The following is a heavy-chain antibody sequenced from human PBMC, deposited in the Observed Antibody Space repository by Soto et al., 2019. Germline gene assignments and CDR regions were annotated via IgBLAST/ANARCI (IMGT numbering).Heavy chain of an antibody. D-gene: IGHD3-9*01. CDR3: ARRVKARYYDILTGPFHHYYYYMDV. V-gene: IGHV4-59*08. CDR1: GFSISSYY. Sequence: SETLSLTCPVSGFSISSYYWSWIRQPTGKGLEWIGYIYYSGSTNYNPSLKSRVTISVDTSKNQFSLKLSSVTAADTAVYYCARRVKARYYDILTGPFHHYYYYMDVWGKGTTVTVSS. CDR2: IYYSGST. J-gene: IGHJ6*03.